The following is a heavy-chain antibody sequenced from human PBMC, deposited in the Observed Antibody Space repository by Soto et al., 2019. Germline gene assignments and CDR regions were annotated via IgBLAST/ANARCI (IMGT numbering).Heavy chain of an antibody. CDR3: AILPSSGSHKNPWKNWFDP. CDR1: GGSFSGYY. J-gene: IGHJ5*02. D-gene: IGHD3-10*01. CDR2: INHSGST. Sequence: SETLSLTCAVYGGSFSGYYWSWIRQPPGKGLEWIGEINHSGSTNYNPYLKSRVTISVDTSKNQFSLKLSSVTAADTAVYYCAILPSSGSHKNPWKNWFDPWGQGTLVTVSS. V-gene: IGHV4-34*01.